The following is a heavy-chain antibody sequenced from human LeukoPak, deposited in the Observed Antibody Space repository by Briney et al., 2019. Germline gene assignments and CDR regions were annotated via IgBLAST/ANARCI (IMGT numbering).Heavy chain of an antibody. V-gene: IGHV3-23*01. D-gene: IGHD4-17*01. Sequence: QTGGSLRLSCAASGFTFSSYAMSWVRQAPGKGLEWVSAISGSGGSTYYADSVKGRFTISRHNSKNTLYLQMNSLRAEDTAVYYCAAIDYGDVGAFDIWGQGTMVTVSS. J-gene: IGHJ3*02. CDR1: GFTFSSYA. CDR3: AAIDYGDVGAFDI. CDR2: ISGSGGST.